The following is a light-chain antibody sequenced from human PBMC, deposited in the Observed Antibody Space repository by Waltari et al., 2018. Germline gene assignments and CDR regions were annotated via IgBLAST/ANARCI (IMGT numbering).Light chain of an antibody. CDR3: QQYINWPPIT. CDR1: HSGSRN. CDR2: DTS. J-gene: IGKJ5*01. Sequence: LVMTKSTATLSVSPGERATLSCRASHSGSRNLAWYQQKPGQAPRLLIHDTSTRATGIPARFSGSGSGTEFTLTISSLQSEDFAVYYCQQYINWPPITFGHGTRLEIK. V-gene: IGKV3-15*01.